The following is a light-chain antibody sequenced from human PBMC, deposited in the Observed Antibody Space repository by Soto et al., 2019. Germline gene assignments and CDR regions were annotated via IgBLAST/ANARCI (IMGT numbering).Light chain of an antibody. Sequence: QSALTQPPSASGSPGQSVTISCTGSSSDIGLYNFVSWYQQRPGKAPKLTIYEVSRRPSGVPDRFSGSKSGNTASLTVSGLQGEDEGNYYCSSYAGFNKVVFGGGTQLTVL. CDR2: EVS. V-gene: IGLV2-8*01. CDR1: SSDIGLYNF. J-gene: IGLJ2*01. CDR3: SSYAGFNKVV.